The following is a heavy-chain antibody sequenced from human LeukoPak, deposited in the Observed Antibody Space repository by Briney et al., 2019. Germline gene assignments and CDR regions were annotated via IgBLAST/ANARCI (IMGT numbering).Heavy chain of an antibody. CDR2: ISTGSSYI. CDR1: GFTFSNYN. CDR3: ARDKAGVPAAFDY. V-gene: IGHV3-21*01. J-gene: IGHJ4*02. Sequence: GGSLRLSCAASGFTFSNYNMNWVRQAPGKGLEWVSSISTGSSYIYYADSLRGRFTISRDNAKNSLYLQMNSLRAEDTAVYYCARDKAGVPAAFDYWGQGTLVTVSS. D-gene: IGHD6-13*01.